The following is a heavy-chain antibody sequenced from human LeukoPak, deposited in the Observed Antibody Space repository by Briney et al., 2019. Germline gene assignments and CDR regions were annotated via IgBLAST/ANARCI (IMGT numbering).Heavy chain of an antibody. CDR2: INHSGST. CDR1: GGSFSGYY. J-gene: IGHJ4*02. CDR3: ARSTMIVVVITWSYFDY. D-gene: IGHD3-22*01. Sequence: SQTLSLTCAVYGGSFSGYYWSWIRQPPGKGLEWIGEINHSGSTNYNPSLKSRVTISVDTSKNQFSLKLSSVTAADTAVYYCARSTMIVVVITWSYFDYWGQGTLVTVSS. V-gene: IGHV4-34*01.